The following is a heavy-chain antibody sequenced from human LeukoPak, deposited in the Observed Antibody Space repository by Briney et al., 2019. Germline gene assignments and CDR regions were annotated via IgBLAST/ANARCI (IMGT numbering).Heavy chain of an antibody. CDR3: AKSEGIRDYYDSSGYYYDY. CDR1: EFTFSSYA. D-gene: IGHD3-22*01. CDR2: ISGSGGST. Sequence: GGSLRLSCAASEFTFSSYAMSWVRQAPGKGLEWVSAISGSGGSTYYADSVKGRFTISRDNSKNTLYLQMNSLRAEDTAVYYCAKSEGIRDYYDSSGYYYDYWGQGTLVTVSS. V-gene: IGHV3-23*01. J-gene: IGHJ4*02.